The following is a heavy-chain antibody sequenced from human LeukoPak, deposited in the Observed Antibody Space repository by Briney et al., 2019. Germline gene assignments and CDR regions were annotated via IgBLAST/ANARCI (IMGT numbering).Heavy chain of an antibody. J-gene: IGHJ4*02. CDR3: ARGNCSSTSCKGHYFDY. V-gene: IGHV4-34*01. D-gene: IGHD2-2*01. Sequence: SETLSLTCAVYGGSFSGYYWSWIRQPPGKGLEWIGEINHSGSTNYNPSLKSRVTISVDTSKNQFSLKLSSVTAADTAVYYCARGNCSSTSCKGHYFDYWGQGTLVTVSS. CDR1: GGSFSGYY. CDR2: INHSGST.